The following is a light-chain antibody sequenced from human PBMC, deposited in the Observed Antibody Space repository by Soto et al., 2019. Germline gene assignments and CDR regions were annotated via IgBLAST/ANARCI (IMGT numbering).Light chain of an antibody. Sequence: QPVLTQPPSVSGAAGQRVTISCTGSSSNIGAGYDVHWYQQLPGTAPKLLIYRNANRPSGVPDRFSGSMSGTSASLAITGLQAEDEADYYCQSYDSSLSGFYIFGTGTKLTVL. J-gene: IGLJ1*01. V-gene: IGLV1-40*01. CDR1: SSNIGAGYD. CDR3: QSYDSSLSGFYI. CDR2: RNA.